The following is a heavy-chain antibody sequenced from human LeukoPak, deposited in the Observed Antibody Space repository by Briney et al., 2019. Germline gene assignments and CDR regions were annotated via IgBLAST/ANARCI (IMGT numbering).Heavy chain of an antibody. CDR1: GFVFSDYS. J-gene: IGHJ4*02. CDR3: VRLRRNRDRSGYFYYYDN. CDR2: INTVSSYI. Sequence: PGGSLRLSCAASGFVFSDYSFNWVRQAPGKGLERVASINTVSSYIYYADSVRGRFTISRDNAKNSVLLQMNSLRAEDMAMYYCVRLRRNRDRSGYFYYYDNWGQGTLVTVSS. V-gene: IGHV3-21*01. D-gene: IGHD3-22*01.